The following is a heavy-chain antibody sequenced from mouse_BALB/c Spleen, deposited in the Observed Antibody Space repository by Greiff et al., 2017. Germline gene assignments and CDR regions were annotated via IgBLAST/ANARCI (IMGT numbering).Heavy chain of an antibody. J-gene: IGHJ4*01. CDR2: IYPGDGDT. V-gene: IGHV1-87*01. Sequence: QVQLKQSGAELARPGASVKLSCKASGYTFTSYWMQWVKQRPGQGLEWIGAIYPGDGDTRYTQKFKGKATLTADKSSSTAYMQLSSLASEDSAVYYCARRDVHYYAMDYWGQGTSVTVSS. CDR1: GYTFTSYW. D-gene: IGHD3-3*01. CDR3: ARRDVHYYAMDY.